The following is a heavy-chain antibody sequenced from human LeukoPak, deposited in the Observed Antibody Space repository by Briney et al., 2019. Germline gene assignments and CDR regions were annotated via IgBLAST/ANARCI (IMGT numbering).Heavy chain of an antibody. CDR2: ISSSSSYI. CDR1: GFTLSSYS. D-gene: IGHD2-15*01. Sequence: GGSLRLSCAASGFTLSSYSMNWVRQAPGKGLEWVSSISSSSSYIYYADSVKGRFTISRDNAKNSLYLQMNSLRAEDTAVYYCARDLVVVAASPSDAFDIWGQGTMVTVSS. J-gene: IGHJ3*02. CDR3: ARDLVVVAASPSDAFDI. V-gene: IGHV3-21*01.